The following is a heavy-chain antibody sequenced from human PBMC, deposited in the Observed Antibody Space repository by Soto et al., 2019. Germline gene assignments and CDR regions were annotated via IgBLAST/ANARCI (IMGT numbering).Heavy chain of an antibody. J-gene: IGHJ4*02. D-gene: IGHD3-16*01. CDR3: AHTWGLPFDY. Sequence: QITLKESGPTLVKPTQTLTLTCTYSGFSLRTTGVGVGWIRQPPGKALEWLGIIYWDDDKRYSPSLKSRLTLTSDIAKSQVFLTMTNMGPVDTATYFCAHTWGLPFDYWGPGNLVIVSS. V-gene: IGHV2-5*02. CDR1: GFSLRTTGVG. CDR2: IYWDDDK.